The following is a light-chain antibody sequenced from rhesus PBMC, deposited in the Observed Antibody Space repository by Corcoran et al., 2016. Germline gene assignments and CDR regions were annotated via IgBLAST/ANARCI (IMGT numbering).Light chain of an antibody. CDR2: FAD. CDR1: NIGNNN. Sequence: SYDLTQPPSVSVSPGQTARITCGGDNIGNNNVHWYQQKPPQAPLLVIYFADERPPGIPERFSGSKSATTATLTISGVEAGEEADYFCQVWDTSRDQYIFGGGTRLTVL. J-gene: IGLJ1*01. CDR3: QVWDTSRDQYI. V-gene: IGLV3-44*01.